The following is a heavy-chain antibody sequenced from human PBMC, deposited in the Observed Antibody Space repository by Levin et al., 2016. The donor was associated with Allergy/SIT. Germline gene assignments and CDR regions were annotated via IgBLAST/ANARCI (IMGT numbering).Heavy chain of an antibody. V-gene: IGHV4-61*01. D-gene: IGHD4-11*01. CDR2: IYYSGST. J-gene: IGHJ6*04. CDR3: AREVFSNYRMDV. Sequence: SETLSLTCTVSGGSISSSSYYWGWIRQPPGKGLEWIGYIYYSGSTNYNPSLRGRVTISVDTSKNQFSLQLSSVTAADTAVYYCAREVFSNYRMDVWGKGTTVTVSS. CDR1: GGSISSSSYY.